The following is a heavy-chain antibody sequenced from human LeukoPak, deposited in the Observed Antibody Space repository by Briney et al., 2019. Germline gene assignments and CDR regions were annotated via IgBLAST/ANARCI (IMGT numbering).Heavy chain of an antibody. D-gene: IGHD2-2*02. J-gene: IGHJ6*02. Sequence: GASVKVSCKASGYTFTSYGISWVRQAPGQGLEWMGGIIPIFGTANYAQKFQGRVTITADESTSTAYMELSSLRSEDTAVYYCAREYPQNYYFGMDVWGQGTTVTVSS. CDR2: IIPIFGTA. CDR3: AREYPQNYYFGMDV. V-gene: IGHV1-69*13. CDR1: GYTFTSYG.